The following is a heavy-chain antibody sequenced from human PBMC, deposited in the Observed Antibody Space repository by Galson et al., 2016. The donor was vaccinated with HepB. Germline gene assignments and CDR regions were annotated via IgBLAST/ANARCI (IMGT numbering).Heavy chain of an antibody. CDR2: IYHTGTS. CDR1: GASVNSSNW. D-gene: IGHD2-2*01. CDR3: ARASIVPGARMVFDS. J-gene: IGHJ5*01. V-gene: IGHV4-4*02. Sequence: SETLSLTCTVSGASVNSSNWWTWVRQAPGTGLEWIGEIYHTGTSNNNPSLLSRFTMSIDSSRNNFSLYLNSVTASDTAVDYCARASIVPGARMVFDSWGQGILVSVSS.